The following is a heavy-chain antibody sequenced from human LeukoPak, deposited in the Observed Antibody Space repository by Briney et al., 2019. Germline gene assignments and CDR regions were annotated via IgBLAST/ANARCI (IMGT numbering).Heavy chain of an antibody. Sequence: GGSLRLSCAASGFTFSSYAMHWVRQAPGKGLEWVAVISYDGSNKYYADSVKGRFTISRDNAKNSLYLQMNSLRAEDTAVYYCARSDGDYVSGYYYMDVWGKGTTVTVSS. V-gene: IGHV3-30*04. CDR1: GFTFSSYA. CDR3: ARSDGDYVSGYYYMDV. D-gene: IGHD4-17*01. J-gene: IGHJ6*03. CDR2: ISYDGSNK.